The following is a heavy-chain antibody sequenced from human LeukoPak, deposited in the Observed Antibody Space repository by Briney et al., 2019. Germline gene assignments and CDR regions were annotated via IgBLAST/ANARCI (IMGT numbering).Heavy chain of an antibody. D-gene: IGHD3-3*01. CDR1: GFTFSSYA. J-gene: IGHJ4*02. CDR2: ISGSGGST. Sequence: PGGSLRLSCAASGFTFSSYAMSWVRQAPGKGLEWVSAISGSGGSTYYADSVKGRFTISRDNSKNTLYLQMNSLRAEDTAVYYCAKDGYRITIFGVVIKPKYYFDYWGQGTLVTVSS. CDR3: AKDGYRITIFGVVIKPKYYFDY. V-gene: IGHV3-23*01.